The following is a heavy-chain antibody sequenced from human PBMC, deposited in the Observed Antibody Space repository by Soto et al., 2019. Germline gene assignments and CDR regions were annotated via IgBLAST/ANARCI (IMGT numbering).Heavy chain of an antibody. J-gene: IGHJ4*02. CDR2: IWYDGSKK. CDR3: ARDSSGVTTYFDS. V-gene: IGHV3-33*01. D-gene: IGHD4-17*01. CDR1: GFSFRSHG. Sequence: QVQLVESGGGVDQPGRSLRLSCAAPGFSFRSHGMHWVRQAPGKGLEWVAVIWYDGSKKYYADSVKGRFTISRDNSKNTLYLEMNSLRAEDTAVYYCARDSSGVTTYFDSWGQGSLVTVSS.